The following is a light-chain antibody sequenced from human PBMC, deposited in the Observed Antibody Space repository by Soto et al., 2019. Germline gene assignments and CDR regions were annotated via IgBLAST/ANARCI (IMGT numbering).Light chain of an antibody. Sequence: QSVLTQPPSASGTPGQRVTISCSGSGSNIGNNSVTWYQQISGTAPKLLIYTNNQRPSGVPDRFSGSKSGTSASLAISGLQSEDEADYYCAAWDDSLNGFYAFGSGTKLTVL. CDR2: TNN. CDR3: AAWDDSLNGFYA. CDR1: GSNIGNNS. V-gene: IGLV1-44*01. J-gene: IGLJ1*01.